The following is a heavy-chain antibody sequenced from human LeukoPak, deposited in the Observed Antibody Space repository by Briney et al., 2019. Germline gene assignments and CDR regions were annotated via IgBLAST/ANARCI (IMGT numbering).Heavy chain of an antibody. V-gene: IGHV3-23*01. J-gene: IGHJ4*02. CDR2: ISAAGDTT. CDR1: AFTFREHA. Sequence: GGSLRLSCAASAFTFREHALGWVRQTPGKGLEWVSAISAAGDTTLYADSVKGRFTISRDNSRDTLFLHMSSLRAEDTAIYFCVYYDSSGYYYGRLRYWGQGTPVTVSS. CDR3: VYYDSSGYYYGRLRY. D-gene: IGHD3-22*01.